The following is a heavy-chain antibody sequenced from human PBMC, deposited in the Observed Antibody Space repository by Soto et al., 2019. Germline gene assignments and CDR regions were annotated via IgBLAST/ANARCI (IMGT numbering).Heavy chain of an antibody. CDR2: IYWNDDK. Sequence: GSGPTLVNPTQTLTLTCTFSGFSLSTSGVGVGWIRQPPGKALEWLALIYWNDDKRYSPSLKSRLTITKDTSKNQVVLTMTNMDPVDTATYYCASARGLVTHYYYYGMDVWGQGTTVTVSS. V-gene: IGHV2-5*01. CDR3: ASARGLVTHYYYYGMDV. J-gene: IGHJ6*02. CDR1: GFSLSTSGVG. D-gene: IGHD3-9*01.